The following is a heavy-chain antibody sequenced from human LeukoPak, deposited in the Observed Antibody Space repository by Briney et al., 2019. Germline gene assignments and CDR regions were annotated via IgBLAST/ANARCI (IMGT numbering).Heavy chain of an antibody. CDR2: IYYSGST. D-gene: IGHD6-13*01. Sequence: PSQTLSLTCTVPGGSISSGDYYWGWIRQPPGKGLEWIGYIYYSGSTYYNLSLKSRVTISVDTSKNQFSLKLSSVTAADTAVYYCARDRGSRAFDPWGQGTLVTVSS. CDR3: ARDRGSRAFDP. V-gene: IGHV4-30-4*01. J-gene: IGHJ5*02. CDR1: GGSISSGDYY.